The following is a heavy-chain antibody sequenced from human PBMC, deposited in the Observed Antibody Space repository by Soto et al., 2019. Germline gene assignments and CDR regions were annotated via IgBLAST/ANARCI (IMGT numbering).Heavy chain of an antibody. CDR1: GASLSSGSYF. V-gene: IGHV4-61*01. D-gene: IGHD1-26*01. CDR3: ARSPGTYFDL. J-gene: IGHJ2*01. CDR2: IYYSGST. Sequence: QVQLQESGPGLVKPSETLSLTCTVSGASLSSGSYFWTWIRQPPGKGLEWIVNIYYSGSTNYNPSLKSRFTMSVDTSKNQFSLQFSSVTTADTAVYYCARSPGTYFDLWGRGTLVTVSS.